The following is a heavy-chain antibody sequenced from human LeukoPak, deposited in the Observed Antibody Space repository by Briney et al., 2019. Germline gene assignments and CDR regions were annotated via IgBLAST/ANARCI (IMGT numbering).Heavy chain of an antibody. D-gene: IGHD2-2*01. Sequence: PSETLSLTCAVYGGSFSGYYWSWIRQPPGKGLEWIGEINHSGSTNYNPSLKSRVTISVDTSKNQFSLKLSSVTAADTAVYYCARYCSSTSCPKLFDPWGQGTLVTVSS. CDR3: ARYCSSTSCPKLFDP. J-gene: IGHJ5*02. CDR2: INHSGST. CDR1: GGSFSGYY. V-gene: IGHV4-34*01.